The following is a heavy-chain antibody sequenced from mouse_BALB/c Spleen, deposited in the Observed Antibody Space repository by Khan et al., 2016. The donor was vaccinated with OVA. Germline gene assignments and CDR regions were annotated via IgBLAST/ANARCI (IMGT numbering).Heavy chain of an antibody. V-gene: IGHV1S81*02. Sequence: QVQLQQSGAELVKPGTSVKISCKASGYTFTSYYMYWVQQRPGQGLEWIGGINPNNGDSNFNEKFKSKATLTVDKSSSTAYMQLGILTSEDSAVYYRARSEYGNPFAYWGQGTLVTVAA. J-gene: IGHJ3*01. CDR2: INPNNGDS. CDR1: GYTFTSYY. CDR3: ARSEYGNPFAY. D-gene: IGHD2-1*01.